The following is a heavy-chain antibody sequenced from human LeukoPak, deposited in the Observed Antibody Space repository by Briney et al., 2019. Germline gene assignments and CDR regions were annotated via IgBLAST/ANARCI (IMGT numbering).Heavy chain of an antibody. D-gene: IGHD2-2*01. CDR1: GFTFSSYA. V-gene: IGHV3-23*01. CDR3: AKKGDCSSTSCYIDF. CDR2: ISGSGGTT. J-gene: IGHJ4*02. Sequence: PGGSLRLSCAASGFTFSSYAMSWVRQAPGKGLEWVSVISGSGGTTYSADSVKGRFTISRDNSKNTLYLQMNSLRAEDTAVYYCAKKGDCSSTSCYIDFWGQGTLVTVSS.